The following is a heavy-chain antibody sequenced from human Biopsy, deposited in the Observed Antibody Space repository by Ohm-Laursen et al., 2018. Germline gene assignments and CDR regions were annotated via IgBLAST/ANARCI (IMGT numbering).Heavy chain of an antibody. CDR1: GFTFSSSA. CDR2: IVVGSGHT. Sequence: SMKVSCKASGFTFSSSAVQWVRQARGQRLEWIGWIVVGSGHTNYAQKFQERVTITRDMSTSTAYMELTSLRSEDTAVYYCAATSTLYYYYYAMDVWDQGTTITVSS. V-gene: IGHV1-58*01. J-gene: IGHJ6*02. CDR3: AATSTLYYYYYAMDV.